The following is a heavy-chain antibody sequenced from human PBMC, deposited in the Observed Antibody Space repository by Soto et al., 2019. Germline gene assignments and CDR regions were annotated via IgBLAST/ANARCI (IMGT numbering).Heavy chain of an antibody. Sequence: GGSLRLSCAASGFTFSSYWMHWVRQAPGKGLVWVSRINSDGSSTSYADSVKGRFTISRDNAKNTLYLQMNSLRAEDTAVYYCVRTSLVVAAAAREDYWGQGTLVTVSS. V-gene: IGHV3-74*01. D-gene: IGHD2-15*01. CDR2: INSDGSST. CDR3: VRTSLVVAAAAREDY. CDR1: GFTFSSYW. J-gene: IGHJ4*02.